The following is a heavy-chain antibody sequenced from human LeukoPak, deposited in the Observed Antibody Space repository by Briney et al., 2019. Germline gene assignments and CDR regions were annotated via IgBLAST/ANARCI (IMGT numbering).Heavy chain of an antibody. CDR3: ARAGSNWSIFNY. J-gene: IGHJ4*02. CDR1: GGSISSCY. CDR2: IYYSGSA. D-gene: IGHD6-13*01. V-gene: IGHV4-59*01. Sequence: PSETLSLTCTVSGGSISSCYWSWVRQAPGKGLEWIGYIYYSGSANYNPFFKSRVTISVDTSKNQFSLKLSSVTAADTAVYYRARAGSNWSIFNYWGQGTLVTVSS.